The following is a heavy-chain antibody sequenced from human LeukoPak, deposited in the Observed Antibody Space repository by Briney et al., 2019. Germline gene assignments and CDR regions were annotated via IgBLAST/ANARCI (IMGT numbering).Heavy chain of an antibody. J-gene: IGHJ4*02. D-gene: IGHD6-19*01. Sequence: GGSLRLSCAASGFTFSTYGMHWVRQAPDKGLEWVAVIWYDGSNKYYGDSVKGRFTISRDNSKNTLYLQMDSLRAEDTAVYYCARDPGVRWLVGFDFWGQGTLVTVST. V-gene: IGHV3-33*01. CDR2: IWYDGSNK. CDR3: ARDPGVRWLVGFDF. CDR1: GFTFSTYG.